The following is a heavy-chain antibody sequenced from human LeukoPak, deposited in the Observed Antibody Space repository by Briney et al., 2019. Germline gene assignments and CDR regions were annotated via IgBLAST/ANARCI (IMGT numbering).Heavy chain of an antibody. CDR1: GVSITNNY. V-gene: IGHV4-59*01. J-gene: IGHJ5*02. CDR2: MYYSGSN. CDR3: ARGHGSGSYWWFDP. Sequence: SETLSLTCTVSGVSITNNYWSWIRQPPGKGLEYIGYMYYSGSNNYYPSLQSRVTITVDKSKNQFSLKLSSVTAADTAVYYCARGHGSGSYWWFDPWGQGTLVTVSS. D-gene: IGHD3-10*01.